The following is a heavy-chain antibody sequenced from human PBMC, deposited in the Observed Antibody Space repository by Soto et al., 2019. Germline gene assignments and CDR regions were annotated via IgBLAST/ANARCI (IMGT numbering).Heavy chain of an antibody. CDR3: ARLVVVAPVADV. CDR2: ISYTGTT. J-gene: IGHJ4*02. Sequence: SETLSLTCSVSFASFSSNSYHWGWIRQPPGKGLEWIGSISYTGTTYYSPSLKSRVTISADTSKKQFSLKLDSATAADTAVYYCARLVVVAPVADVWGQGTLVTVSS. V-gene: IGHV4-39*01. D-gene: IGHD2-15*01. CDR1: FASFSSNSYH.